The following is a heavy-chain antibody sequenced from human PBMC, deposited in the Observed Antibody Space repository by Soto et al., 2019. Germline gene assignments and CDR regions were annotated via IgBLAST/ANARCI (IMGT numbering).Heavy chain of an antibody. V-gene: IGHV3-23*01. Sequence: PGGSLRLSCAASGFTFSSYAMSWVRQAPGKGLEWVSAISGSGGSTYYADSVKGRFTISRDNSKNTLYLQMNSLRAEDTAVYYCAKLIYGDGGEYCSSTSCYYGMDVWGQGTTVTVSS. CDR3: AKLIYGDGGEYCSSTSCYYGMDV. J-gene: IGHJ6*02. D-gene: IGHD2-2*01. CDR2: ISGSGGST. CDR1: GFTFSSYA.